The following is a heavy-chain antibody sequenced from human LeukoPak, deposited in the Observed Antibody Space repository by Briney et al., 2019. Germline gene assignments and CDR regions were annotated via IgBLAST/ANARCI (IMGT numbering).Heavy chain of an antibody. V-gene: IGHV4-59*08. CDR3: ARHQAAAGTGVVGATNYFDY. CDR2: INYSGST. D-gene: IGHD6-13*01. J-gene: IGHJ4*02. CDR1: GGSISSYY. Sequence: PSETLSLTCTVSGGSISSYYWSWIRQPPGKGLEWIGYINYSGSTNYNPSLKSRVTMSVDTSKNQFSPKLSSVTAADTAVYYCARHQAAAGTGVVGATNYFDYWGQGTLVTVSS.